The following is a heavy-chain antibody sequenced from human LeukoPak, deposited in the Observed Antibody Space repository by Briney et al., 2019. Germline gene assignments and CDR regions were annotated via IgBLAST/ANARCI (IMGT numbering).Heavy chain of an antibody. CDR3: AKTYYYGSGSSTPIDY. D-gene: IGHD3-10*01. CDR2: VNPNSGGT. V-gene: IGHV1-2*02. Sequence: ASVKVSCKASGYTFTGYYMHWVRQAPGQGLEGMGWVNPNSGGTNYAQKFQGRVTMTRDTSISTAYMELSRLRSDDTAVYYCAKTYYYGSGSSTPIDYWGQGTLVTVSS. CDR1: GYTFTGYY. J-gene: IGHJ4*02.